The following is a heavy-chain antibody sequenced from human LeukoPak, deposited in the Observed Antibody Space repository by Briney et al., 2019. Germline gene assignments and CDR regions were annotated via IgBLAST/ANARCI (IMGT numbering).Heavy chain of an antibody. Sequence: PGESLKISCQVSGYTFTSYCIGWVRQLPGKGLEWMGIIYPGDWGPTYSPSFQGQDTISVDKPINTPYLQWSSLQASDTAMYYCGMSGDRVPLQDDVFDVWGQGTMVTVST. CDR1: GYTFTSYC. D-gene: IGHD1-26*01. V-gene: IGHV5-51*01. CDR2: IYPGDWGP. J-gene: IGHJ3*01. CDR3: GMSGDRVPLQDDVFDV.